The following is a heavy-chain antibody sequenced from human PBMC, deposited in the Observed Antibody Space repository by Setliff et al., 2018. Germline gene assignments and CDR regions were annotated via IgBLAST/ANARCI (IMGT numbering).Heavy chain of an antibody. CDR2: VYHSGSS. J-gene: IGHJ4*02. CDR1: GYPISRGFY. Sequence: ETLSLTCTVSGYPISRGFYWGWIRQSPGKGLEWIGSVYHSGSSYQNPSLRSRIAVSVDTSKNQFSLRLNSVTAADTAVYFCARAAARAEYSDTSAYLPFDFWGLGTLVTVS. CDR3: ARAAARAEYSDTSAYLPFDF. D-gene: IGHD3-16*01. V-gene: IGHV4-38-2*02.